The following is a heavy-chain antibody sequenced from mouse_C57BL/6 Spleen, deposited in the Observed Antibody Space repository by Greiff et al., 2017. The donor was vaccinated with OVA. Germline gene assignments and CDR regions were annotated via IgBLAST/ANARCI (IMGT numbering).Heavy chain of an antibody. V-gene: IGHV1-82*01. J-gene: IGHJ3*01. CDR2: IYPGDGDT. CDR1: GYAFSSSW. Sequence: VQGVESGPELVKPGASVKISCKASGYAFSSSWMNWVKQRPGKGLEWIGRIYPGDGDTNYNGKFKGKATLTADKSSSTAYMQLSSLTSEDSAVYFCASPHYYGSSSWFAYWGQGTLVTVSA. D-gene: IGHD1-1*01. CDR3: ASPHYYGSSSWFAY.